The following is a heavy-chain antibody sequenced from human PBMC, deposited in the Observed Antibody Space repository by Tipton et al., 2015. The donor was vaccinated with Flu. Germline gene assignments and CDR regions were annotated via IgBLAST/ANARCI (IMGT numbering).Heavy chain of an antibody. CDR2: IYYSGST. CDR3: AISFDFDWFPAYYVMDV. J-gene: IGHJ6*02. CDR1: GGSISSYY. V-gene: IGHV4-59*01. Sequence: LSLTCTVYGGSISSYYWSWIRQHPGKGLEWIGYIYYSGSTNYNPSLKSRVTIAVDTSKNQFSLKLGYVTAADTAVYYCAISFDFDWFPAYYVMDVWGQGTTVTVSS. D-gene: IGHD3-9*01.